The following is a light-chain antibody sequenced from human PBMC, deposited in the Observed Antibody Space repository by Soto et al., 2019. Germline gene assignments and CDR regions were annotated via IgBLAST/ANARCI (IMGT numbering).Light chain of an antibody. J-gene: IGKJ1*01. CDR3: QQSYDPPPT. CDR2: AAS. Sequence: DIQLTQSPSSLSASLGDRVTITCRASQTTSIYLNWYQQKPGKAPRRLIYAASSLQSGVPSRFSGSGSGTDFTLTISSLQPEDFATYYCQQSYDPPPTFGQGTKVESK. V-gene: IGKV1-39*01. CDR1: QTTSIY.